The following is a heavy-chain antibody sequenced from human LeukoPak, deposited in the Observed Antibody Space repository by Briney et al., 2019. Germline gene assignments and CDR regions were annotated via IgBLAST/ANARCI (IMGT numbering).Heavy chain of an antibody. V-gene: IGHV3-48*03. Sequence: GGSLRLSCAASGFTFSSYEMNWVRQAPGKWLEWVSYISSSGSTIYYADSVKGRFTISRDNAKNSLYLQMNSLRAEDTAVYYCAVELERRTFDYWGQGTLVTVSS. D-gene: IGHD1-1*01. J-gene: IGHJ4*02. CDR1: GFTFSSYE. CDR2: ISSSGSTI. CDR3: AVELERRTFDY.